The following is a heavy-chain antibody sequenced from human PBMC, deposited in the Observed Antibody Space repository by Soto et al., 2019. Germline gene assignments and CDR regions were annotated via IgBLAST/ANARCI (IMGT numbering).Heavy chain of an antibody. CDR3: AKDASYSSSWYGLDFDY. Sequence: GRSLRISCAASGFTFSSYGMHWVRQAPGKGLEWVAVISYDGSNKYYADSVKGRFTISRDNSKNTLYLQMNSLRAEDTAVYYCAKDASYSSSWYGLDFDYWGQGTLVTVSS. CDR2: ISYDGSNK. CDR1: GFTFSSYG. J-gene: IGHJ4*02. V-gene: IGHV3-30*18. D-gene: IGHD6-13*01.